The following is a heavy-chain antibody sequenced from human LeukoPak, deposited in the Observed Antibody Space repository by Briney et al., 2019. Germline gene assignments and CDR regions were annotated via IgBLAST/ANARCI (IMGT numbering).Heavy chain of an antibody. CDR3: GRGDPDY. CDR1: GFTFSTYW. J-gene: IGHJ4*02. Sequence: GGSLRLSCEASGFTFSTYWMNWVRQAPGKGLEWVANIRFDGRDKYCVDSVKGRFTISRDNANNFVYLQMNSLTVEDTAVYYCGRGDPDYWGQGALVTVSS. CDR2: IRFDGRDK. V-gene: IGHV3-7*01.